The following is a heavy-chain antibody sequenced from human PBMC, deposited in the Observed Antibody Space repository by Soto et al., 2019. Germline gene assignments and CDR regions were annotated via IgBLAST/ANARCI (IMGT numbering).Heavy chain of an antibody. V-gene: IGHV4-4*07. CDR1: GGAISGYY. CDR2: IYSSEST. J-gene: IGHJ5*02. CDR3: ARGQRLSEWFDP. Sequence: SETLSLTCTLPGGAISGYYWTWIRQSDGEGLEWIGRIYSSESTNYNPSLKSRVTISLDTSMNYFSLSLGSVTAADTAVYYCARGQRLSEWFDPWGQGTLVTVSS. D-gene: IGHD6-25*01.